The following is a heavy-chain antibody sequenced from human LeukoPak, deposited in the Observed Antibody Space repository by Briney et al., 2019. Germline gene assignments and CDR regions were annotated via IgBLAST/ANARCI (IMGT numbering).Heavy chain of an antibody. CDR3: ARALYSYGHFDY. D-gene: IGHD5-18*01. CDR1: GDSISSYL. V-gene: IGHV4-59*01. Sequence: SETLSLTCTVSGDSISSYLWSWIRQSPGKGLEWIGYIYYSGSTNYNPSLKSRVTISVDTSKSQFSLKVSSVTAADTAVYYCARALYSYGHFDYWGQGTLVTVSS. CDR2: IYYSGST. J-gene: IGHJ4*02.